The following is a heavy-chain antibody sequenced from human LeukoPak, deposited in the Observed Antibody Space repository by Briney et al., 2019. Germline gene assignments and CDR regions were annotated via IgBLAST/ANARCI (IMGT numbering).Heavy chain of an antibody. V-gene: IGHV1-8*01. CDR2: MNPNSGNT. D-gene: IGHD4-17*01. J-gene: IGHJ6*02. CDR1: GYTFTSYD. CDR3: ARWSDYALLSSWTYYYYYYYGMDV. Sequence: GASVKVSCKASGYTFTSYDINWVRQATGQGLEWMGWMNPNSGNTGYAQKFQGRVTMTRNTSISTAYMELSSLRSEDTAVYYCARWSDYALLSSWTYYYYYYYGMDVWGQGTTVTVSS.